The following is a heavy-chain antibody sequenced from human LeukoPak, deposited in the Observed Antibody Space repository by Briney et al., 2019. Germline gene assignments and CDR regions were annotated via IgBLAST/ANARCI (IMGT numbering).Heavy chain of an antibody. CDR3: AFLDSSSWYRNWFDP. V-gene: IGHV1-18*01. D-gene: IGHD6-13*01. CDR2: ISAYNGNT. CDR1: GYTFTSHG. Sequence: ASVKVSCKASGYTFTSHGISWVRQAPGQGLEWMGWISAYNGNTNYAQKLQGRVTMTTDTSTSTAYMELRSLRSDDTAVYYCAFLDSSSWYRNWFDPWGQGTLVTVSS. J-gene: IGHJ5*02.